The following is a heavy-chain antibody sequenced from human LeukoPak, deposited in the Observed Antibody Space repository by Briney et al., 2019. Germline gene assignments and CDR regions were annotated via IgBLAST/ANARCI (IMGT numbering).Heavy chain of an antibody. Sequence: PSETLSLTCTVSGGSISSYYWSWIRQPPGKGLEWIGYIYTSGSTNYNPPLKSRVTISVDTSKNQFSLKLSSVTAADTAVYYCARHPSWAGPPYYYYMDVWGKGTTVTVSS. CDR3: ARHPSWAGPPYYYYMDV. CDR2: IYTSGST. D-gene: IGHD7-27*01. J-gene: IGHJ6*03. V-gene: IGHV4-4*09. CDR1: GGSISSYY.